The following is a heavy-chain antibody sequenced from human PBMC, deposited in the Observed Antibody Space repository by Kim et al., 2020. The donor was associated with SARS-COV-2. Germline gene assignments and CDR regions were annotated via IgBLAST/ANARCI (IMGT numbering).Heavy chain of an antibody. CDR3: ARDRGLEWLYWL. CDR2: ISYDGSNK. V-gene: IGHV3-30-3*01. Sequence: GGSLRLSCAASGFTFSSYAMHWVRQAPGKGLEWVAVISYDGSNKYYADSVKGRFTISRDNSKNTLYLQMNSLRAEDTAVYYCARDRGLEWLYWLWGQGTLVTVSS. J-gene: IGHJ4*02. CDR1: GFTFSSYA. D-gene: IGHD3-3*01.